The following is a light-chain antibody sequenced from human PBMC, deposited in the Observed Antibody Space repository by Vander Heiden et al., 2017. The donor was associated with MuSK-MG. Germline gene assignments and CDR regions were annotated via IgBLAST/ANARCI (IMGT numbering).Light chain of an antibody. CDR2: WAS. Sequence: DIVMTQSPDSLAVSLGERATINCKSSQSVLYSSNNKNHLAWYQQKPGQPPKLLIYWASTRESGVPDRFSGSGSGTDFTLTISSLQAEDVAVYYCQQYYSTPYTFGQGTKLXIK. V-gene: IGKV4-1*01. J-gene: IGKJ2*01. CDR3: QQYYSTPYT. CDR1: QSVLYSSNNKNH.